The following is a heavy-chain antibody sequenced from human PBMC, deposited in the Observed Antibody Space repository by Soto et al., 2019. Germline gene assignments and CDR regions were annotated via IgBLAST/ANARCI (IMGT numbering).Heavy chain of an antibody. Sequence: QVQLVESGGGVVQPGRSLRLSCAASGFTFSSYGMHWVRQAPGKGLEWVAVISYDGSNKYYADSVKGRFTISRDNSKNTLYLQMTSLRAEDTAVYYCAKGLHVTPLTTGLALGWFDPWGQGTLVTVSA. J-gene: IGHJ5*02. V-gene: IGHV3-30*18. D-gene: IGHD4-17*01. CDR3: AKGLHVTPLTTGLALGWFDP. CDR2: ISYDGSNK. CDR1: GFTFSSYG.